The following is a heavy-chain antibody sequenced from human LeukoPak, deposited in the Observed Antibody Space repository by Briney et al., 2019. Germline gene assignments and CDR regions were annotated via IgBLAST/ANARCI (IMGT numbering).Heavy chain of an antibody. CDR3: ASHAQYRSPYYYYMDV. V-gene: IGHV3-11*01. D-gene: IGHD6-13*01. J-gene: IGHJ6*03. Sequence: GGSLRLSCAASAFTFTDYYMSFIRQAPGNGLEAFSYISSSGSTIYYADSVKGRFTICRENAKNSLYLQMNSLRAEDTAVYYCASHAQYRSPYYYYMDVWGKGTTVTVSS. CDR1: AFTFTDYY. CDR2: ISSSGSTI.